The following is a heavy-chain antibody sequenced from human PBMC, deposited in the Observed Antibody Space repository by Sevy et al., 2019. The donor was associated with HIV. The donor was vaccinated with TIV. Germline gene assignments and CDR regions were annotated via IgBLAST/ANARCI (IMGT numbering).Heavy chain of an antibody. CDR1: GFTFSSYA. CDR2: ISYDGSNK. Sequence: GGSLRLSYAASGFTFSSYAMHWVRQAPGKGLEWVAVISYDGSNKYYADSVKGRFTISRDNSKNTLYLQMNSLRAEDTAVYYCASMGIAAAWSYWGQGTLVTVSS. CDR3: ASMGIAAAWSY. J-gene: IGHJ4*02. V-gene: IGHV3-30-3*01. D-gene: IGHD6-13*01.